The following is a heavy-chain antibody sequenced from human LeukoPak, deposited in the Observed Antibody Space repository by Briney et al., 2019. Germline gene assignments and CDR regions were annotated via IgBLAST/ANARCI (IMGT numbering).Heavy chain of an antibody. CDR1: GGSISSSSYY. J-gene: IGHJ4*02. Sequence: SETLSLPCTVSGGSISSSSYYWGWIRQPPGKGLEWIGSIYYSGSTYYNPSLKSRVPISVDTSKNQFSLKLSSATAADTAVYYCASLTIVVTPPDYWGQGTLVTVSS. CDR3: ASLTIVVTPPDY. CDR2: IYYSGST. V-gene: IGHV4-39*01. D-gene: IGHD4-23*01.